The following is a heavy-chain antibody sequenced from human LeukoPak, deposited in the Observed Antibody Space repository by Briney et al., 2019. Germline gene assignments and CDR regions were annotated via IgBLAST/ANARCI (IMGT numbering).Heavy chain of an antibody. Sequence: GGSLRLSCAASGFTLSSYTMTWVRQAPGKGLEWVSSISFSDGSTYYADSVKGRFTISRDNSKNTLYLQMNSLRAEDTAVYYCATRLTTVTFDSWGQGTLVTVSS. CDR3: ATRLTTVTFDS. V-gene: IGHV3-23*01. CDR2: ISFSDGST. J-gene: IGHJ4*02. D-gene: IGHD4-17*01. CDR1: GFTLSSYT.